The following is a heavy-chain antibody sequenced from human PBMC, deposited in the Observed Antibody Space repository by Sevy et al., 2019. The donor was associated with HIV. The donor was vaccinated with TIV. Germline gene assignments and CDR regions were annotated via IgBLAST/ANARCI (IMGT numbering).Heavy chain of an antibody. D-gene: IGHD3-22*01. CDR3: AGDGVINYYDSSGYYWGNYFDY. V-gene: IGHV3-48*03. CDR2: ISSSGSTI. Sequence: GGSLRLSCAASGFTFSSYEMNWVRQAPGKGLEWVSYISSSGSTIYYADSVKGRFTISRDKAKNSLYLQMNSLRAEDTAVYYCAGDGVINYYDSSGYYWGNYFDYWGQGTLVTVSS. CDR1: GFTFSSYE. J-gene: IGHJ4*02.